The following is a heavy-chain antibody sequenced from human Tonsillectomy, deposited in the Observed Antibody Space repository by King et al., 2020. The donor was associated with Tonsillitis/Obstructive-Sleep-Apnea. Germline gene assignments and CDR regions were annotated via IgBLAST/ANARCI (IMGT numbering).Heavy chain of an antibody. CDR3: ARGEGIAVAGKGTYYFDY. Sequence: VQLVQSGGGLVQPGGSLRLSCAASGFTFSSYDMHWVRQATGKGLEWVSAIGTAGDTYYPGSVKGRFTISRENAKNSLYLQMNSLRAGDTAMYYCARGEGIAVAGKGTYYFDYWGQGTLVTVSS. V-gene: IGHV3-13*04. CDR2: IGTAGDT. D-gene: IGHD6-19*01. J-gene: IGHJ4*02. CDR1: GFTFSSYD.